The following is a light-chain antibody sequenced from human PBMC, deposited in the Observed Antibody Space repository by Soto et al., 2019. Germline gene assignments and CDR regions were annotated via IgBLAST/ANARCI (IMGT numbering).Light chain of an antibody. Sequence: DIQMTQSPSTLSASVGDRVTITCRASQSISSWLAWYQQKPGKAPKLLIYKASSLESGVPSRFSGSGFGTDFTLPISTRQPDDFETYYCQHYNSSPWRFGQGTKVEIK. CDR1: QSISSW. V-gene: IGKV1-5*03. CDR2: KAS. CDR3: QHYNSSPWR. J-gene: IGKJ1*01.